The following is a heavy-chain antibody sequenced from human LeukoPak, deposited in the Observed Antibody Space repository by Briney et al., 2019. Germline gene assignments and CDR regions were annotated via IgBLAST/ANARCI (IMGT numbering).Heavy chain of an antibody. CDR1: GYTFISYV. CDR3: ARGSRVVVAAYLPGNY. CDR2: INPNSGGT. V-gene: IGHV1-2*02. J-gene: IGHJ4*02. D-gene: IGHD2-15*01. Sequence: GASVKVSCKASGYTFISYVMTWVRQAPGQGLEWMGWINPNSGGTNYAQKFQGRVTITRDTSIRTAYMELSRLRSDDTAVYYCARGSRVVVAAYLPGNYWGQGTLVTVSS.